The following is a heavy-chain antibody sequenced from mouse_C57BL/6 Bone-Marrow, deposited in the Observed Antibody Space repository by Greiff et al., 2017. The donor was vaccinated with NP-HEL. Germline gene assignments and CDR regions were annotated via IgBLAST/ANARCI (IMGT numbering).Heavy chain of an antibody. Sequence: EVQGVESGGGLVKPGGSLKLSCAASGFTFSSYAMSWVRQTPEKRLEWVATISDGGSYTYYPDNVKGRFTISRDNAKNNLYLQMSHLKSEDTAMYYCARDKDYYFDYRGQGTTLTVSS. CDR3: ARDKDYYFDY. CDR2: ISDGGSYT. J-gene: IGHJ2*01. CDR1: GFTFSSYA. V-gene: IGHV5-4*01.